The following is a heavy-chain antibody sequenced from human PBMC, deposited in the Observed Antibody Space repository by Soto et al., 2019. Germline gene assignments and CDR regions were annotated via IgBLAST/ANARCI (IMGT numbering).Heavy chain of an antibody. V-gene: IGHV3-30*18. CDR3: AKGASGTYYYYYGVDV. J-gene: IGHJ6*02. CDR1: GFTFSGYG. CDR2: ISYDGNNK. Sequence: PGGSLRLSCAASGFTFSGYGMHWVRQAPGKGLEWVAVISYDGNNKYYADSVKGRFTISRDNSKNTLYLQMNSLRAEDTAVYYCAKGASGTYYYYYGVDVWGQGTTVTVSS. D-gene: IGHD1-1*01.